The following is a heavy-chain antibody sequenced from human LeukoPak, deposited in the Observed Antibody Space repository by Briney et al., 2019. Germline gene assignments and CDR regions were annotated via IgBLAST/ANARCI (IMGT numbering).Heavy chain of an antibody. J-gene: IGHJ4*02. CDR2: INPNSGGT. CDR3: ARDKSQQWLTSLILDY. CDR1: GYIFVDFY. V-gene: IGHV1-2*02. D-gene: IGHD6-19*01. Sequence: ASVKVSCKASGYIFVDFYIYWVRQAPGQGLEWMGWINPNSGGTNSAQKFQGRVTMTRDTSISTAYMELSRLRSDDTAVYYCARDKSQQWLTSLILDYWGQGTLVTVSS.